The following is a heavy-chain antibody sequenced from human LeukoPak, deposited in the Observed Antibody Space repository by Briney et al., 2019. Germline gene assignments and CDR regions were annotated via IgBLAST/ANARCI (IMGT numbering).Heavy chain of an antibody. V-gene: IGHV3-23*01. CDR1: GFTFSSYG. J-gene: IGHJ4*02. D-gene: IGHD3-10*01. CDR2: IRGSGTST. Sequence: GGSLRLSCAGSGFTFSSYGMSWVRQAPGKGLEWASCIRGSGTSTYYADSVKGRFTISRDNSKNTLYLQMNSLRAEDAAVYYCAKHPRFHFDYWGQGTLVTVSS. CDR3: AKHPRFHFDY.